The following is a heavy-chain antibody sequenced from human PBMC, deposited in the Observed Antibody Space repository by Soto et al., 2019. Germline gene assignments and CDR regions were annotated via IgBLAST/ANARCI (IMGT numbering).Heavy chain of an antibody. CDR3: VRHQRYSSGWYIDY. Sequence: SETLSLTCTVSGGSINSANYYWGWIRQPPGKGLEWIGNVYYRGTTYYNPSLKGRVTISVDTSKNQFSLKLSSVTAADSAVFFCVRHQRYSSGWYIDYWGQGTLVTISS. V-gene: IGHV4-39*01. J-gene: IGHJ4*02. CDR1: GGSINSANYY. D-gene: IGHD6-19*01. CDR2: VYYRGTT.